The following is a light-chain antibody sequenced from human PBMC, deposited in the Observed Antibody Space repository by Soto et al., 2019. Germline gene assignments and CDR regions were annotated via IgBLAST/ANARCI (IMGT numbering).Light chain of an antibody. CDR3: QHYNSYPEA. Sequence: DSPITQSPSTLSGSEGDRVTFTCRASQTISSWLAWYQQKPGKAPKLLIYKASTLKSGVPSRFSGSGSGTEFTLTISSLQPDDFATYYCQHYNSYPEASAQRAKVDI. CDR1: QTISSW. J-gene: IGKJ1*01. CDR2: KAS. V-gene: IGKV1-5*03.